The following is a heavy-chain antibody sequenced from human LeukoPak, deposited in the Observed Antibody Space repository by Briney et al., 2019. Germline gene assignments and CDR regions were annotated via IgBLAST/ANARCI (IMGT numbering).Heavy chain of an antibody. Sequence: SETLSLTCIVSGGSMSGYYWGWIRQPPGKGLEWIGSIYYSGSTYYNPSLKSRVTISVDTSKNQFSLKLSSVTAADTAVYYCASFSSGWYDGGADAFDIWGQGTMVTVSS. V-gene: IGHV4-39*01. CDR2: IYYSGST. D-gene: IGHD6-19*01. J-gene: IGHJ3*02. CDR3: ASFSSGWYDGGADAFDI. CDR1: GGSMSGYY.